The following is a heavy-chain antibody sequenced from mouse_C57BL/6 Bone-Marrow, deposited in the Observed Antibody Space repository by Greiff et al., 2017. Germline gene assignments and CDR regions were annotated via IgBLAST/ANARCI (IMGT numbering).Heavy chain of an antibody. CDR3: ARDPFTTVEGDFDY. V-gene: IGHV1-82*01. CDR2: IYPGDGDT. D-gene: IGHD1-1*01. CDR1: GYAFSSSW. J-gene: IGHJ2*01. Sequence: VQLQQSGPELVKPGASVKISCKASGYAFSSSWMNWVKQRPGKGLEWIGRIYPGDGDTNYNGKFKGKATLTADKSSSTAYMQLSSLTSEDSAVYFCARDPFTTVEGDFDYWGQGTTLTVSS.